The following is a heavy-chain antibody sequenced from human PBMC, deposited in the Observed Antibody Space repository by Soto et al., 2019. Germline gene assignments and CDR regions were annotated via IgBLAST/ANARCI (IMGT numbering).Heavy chain of an antibody. CDR3: ARSGSGRNYYYYYMDV. CDR2: IYYSGST. V-gene: IGHV4-59*01. D-gene: IGHD3-10*01. CDR1: GGSISSYY. Sequence: PSETLSLTCTVSGGSISSYYWSWIRQPPGKGLEWIGYIYYSGSTNYNPSLKSRVTISVDTSKNQFSLKLSSVTAADTAVYYCARSGSGRNYYYYYMDVWGKGTTVTVSS. J-gene: IGHJ6*03.